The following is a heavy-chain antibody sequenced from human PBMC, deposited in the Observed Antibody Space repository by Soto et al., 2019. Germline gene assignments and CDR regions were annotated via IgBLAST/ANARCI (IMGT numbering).Heavy chain of an antibody. CDR3: VKDRGHISIWWEFDY. V-gene: IGHV3-30*18. D-gene: IGHD1-26*01. Sequence: QVLLVESGGGVVQPGRSLRLSCAASGSTFSNSGIHWVRQAPGKGLEWVAVISADGREHYHADSVKGRFTISRDNSKNMLYLQMNSLRAEDTVVDYGVKDRGHISIWWEFDYWGQGTLVNVSS. CDR1: GSTFSNSG. CDR2: ISADGREH. J-gene: IGHJ4*02.